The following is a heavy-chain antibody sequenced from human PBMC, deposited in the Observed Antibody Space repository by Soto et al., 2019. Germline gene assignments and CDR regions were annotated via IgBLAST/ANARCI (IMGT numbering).Heavy chain of an antibody. Sequence: ASVKVSCKASGYTFTSYYMHWVRQAPGQGLEWMGIINPSGGSTSYAQKFQGRVTMTRDTSTSTVYMELISLRSEDTAVYYCARQYYDILTGLSNWFDPWGQGTLVTVSS. CDR2: INPSGGST. V-gene: IGHV1-46*01. CDR3: ARQYYDILTGLSNWFDP. J-gene: IGHJ5*02. D-gene: IGHD3-9*01. CDR1: GYTFTSYY.